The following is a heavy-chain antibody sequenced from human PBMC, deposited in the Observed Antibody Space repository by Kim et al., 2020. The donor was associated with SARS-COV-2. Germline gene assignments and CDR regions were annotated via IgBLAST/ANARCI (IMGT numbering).Heavy chain of an antibody. V-gene: IGHV3-9*01. CDR1: GFTFDDYA. Sequence: GGSLRLSCAASGFTFDDYAMHWVRQAPGKGLEWVSGISWNSGSIGYADSVKGRFTISRDNAKNSLYLQMNSLRAEDTALYYCAKAYLRHSGSYGFFHDAFDIWGQGTMVTVSS. CDR3: AKAYLRHSGSYGFFHDAFDI. J-gene: IGHJ3*02. CDR2: ISWNSGSI. D-gene: IGHD1-26*01.